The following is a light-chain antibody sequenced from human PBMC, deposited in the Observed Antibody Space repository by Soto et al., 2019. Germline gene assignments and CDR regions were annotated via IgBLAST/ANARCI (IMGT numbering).Light chain of an antibody. CDR1: SSDVGGYNF. V-gene: IGLV2-14*01. CDR3: SSYTSSSTVV. CDR2: DVS. Sequence: QSALTQPASVSGSPGQSITISCTGTSSDVGGYNFVSWYQQHPGKAPKLMIYDVSNRPSGVSNRFSGSKSANTASLTISGLQAEEEADYYCSSYTSSSTVVFGGGTKLTV. J-gene: IGLJ2*01.